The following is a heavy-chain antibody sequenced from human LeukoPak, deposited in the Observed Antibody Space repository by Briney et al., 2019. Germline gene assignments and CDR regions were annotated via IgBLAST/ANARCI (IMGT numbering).Heavy chain of an antibody. Sequence: GGSLRLSCAASGFTFSSCGMHWVRQAPGKGLQWVANIKHDGSEKYYVDSVMGRFTISRDNAKNSLYLQMNSLRAEDTALYYCARLAVAGFNYYYMDVWGKGTTVTVSS. CDR3: ARLAVAGFNYYYMDV. D-gene: IGHD6-19*01. CDR2: IKHDGSEK. V-gene: IGHV3-7*03. J-gene: IGHJ6*03. CDR1: GFTFSSCG.